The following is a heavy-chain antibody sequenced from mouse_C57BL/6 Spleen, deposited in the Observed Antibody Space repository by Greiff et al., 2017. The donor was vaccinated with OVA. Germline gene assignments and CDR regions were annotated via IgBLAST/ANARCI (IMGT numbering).Heavy chain of an antibody. V-gene: IGHV5-12*01. CDR3: ERHTGRGYFDY. CDR2: ISNGGGST. Sequence: EVMLVESGGGLVQPGGSLKLSCAASGFTFSDYYMYWVRQTPEKRLEWVAYISNGGGSTYYPDTVKGRFTISRDNAKNTLYLQMSRLKSEDTAMYYCERHTGRGYFDYWGQGTTLTVSS. J-gene: IGHJ2*01. D-gene: IGHD4-1*01. CDR1: GFTFSDYY.